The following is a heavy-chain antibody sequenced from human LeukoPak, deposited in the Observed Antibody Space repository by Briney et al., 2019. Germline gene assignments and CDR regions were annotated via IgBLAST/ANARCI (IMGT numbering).Heavy chain of an antibody. Sequence: PGRSLRLSCAASGFTFSSYAMHWVRQAPGKGLEWVANIKQDGSEKYYVDSVKGRFTISRDNAKNSLYLQMNSLRAEDTAVFYCARFDPGVGSSRVFDYWGQGTLVTVSS. D-gene: IGHD6-13*01. CDR2: IKQDGSEK. J-gene: IGHJ4*02. CDR3: ARFDPGVGSSRVFDY. CDR1: GFTFSSYA. V-gene: IGHV3-7*01.